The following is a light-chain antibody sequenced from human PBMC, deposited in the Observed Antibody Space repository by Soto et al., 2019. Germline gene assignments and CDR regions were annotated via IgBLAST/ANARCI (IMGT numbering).Light chain of an antibody. V-gene: IGLV2-8*01. CDR2: EVT. CDR1: SGDIGSYNR. CDR3: ISYAAGNNYLV. J-gene: IGLJ2*01. Sequence: QSALTQPASVSGSPGQSITISCTGTSGDIGSYNRVSWYQQHPGKAPKLMIYEVTKRPSGVPDRFSGSKSGNTASLTVSGLQAEDEADYYCISYAAGNNYLVFGGGTKVTVL.